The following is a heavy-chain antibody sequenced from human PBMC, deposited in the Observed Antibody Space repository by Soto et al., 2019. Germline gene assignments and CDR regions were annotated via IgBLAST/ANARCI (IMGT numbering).Heavy chain of an antibody. Sequence: GGSLRLSCAASGFTFRSFTMNWVRQAPGKGLEWVSTISSNSAYIYYTDALRGRFTISRDNAKNSLHLQMNSLRAEDTAVYYCTRDASRDSSARGWFDPWGPGPLVTVSS. J-gene: IGHJ5*02. V-gene: IGHV3-21*01. CDR3: TRDASRDSSARGWFDP. CDR2: ISSNSAYI. D-gene: IGHD6-13*01. CDR1: GFTFRSFT.